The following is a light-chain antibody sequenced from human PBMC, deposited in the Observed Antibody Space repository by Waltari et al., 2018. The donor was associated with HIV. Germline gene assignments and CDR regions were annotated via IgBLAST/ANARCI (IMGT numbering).Light chain of an antibody. CDR3: CSYAGSYTGV. Sequence: QSALTQPRSVSGSPGQSVTISCTGTSSDVGGYNYVSWYQQHPGKAPKLLIYYVSKRPSGVPDRFSGSKSRNTASLTISVLQAEDEADYYCCSYAGSYTGVFGGGTKLTVL. J-gene: IGLJ2*01. CDR1: SSDVGGYNY. CDR2: YVS. V-gene: IGLV2-11*01.